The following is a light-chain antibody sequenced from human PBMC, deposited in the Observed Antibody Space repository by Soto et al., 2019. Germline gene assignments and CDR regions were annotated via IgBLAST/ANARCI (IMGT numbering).Light chain of an antibody. V-gene: IGLV2-11*01. CDR2: DVS. CDR1: SSDVGGCNY. Sequence: QSVLTQPRSVSGSPGQSVTISCTGTSSDVGGCNYVSWYQQHPGKAPKLMIYDVSKRPSGVPDRFSGSKSGNTASLTISGLQAEDEADYYCCSYAGSYTWVFGGGTKSPS. CDR3: CSYAGSYTWV. J-gene: IGLJ2*01.